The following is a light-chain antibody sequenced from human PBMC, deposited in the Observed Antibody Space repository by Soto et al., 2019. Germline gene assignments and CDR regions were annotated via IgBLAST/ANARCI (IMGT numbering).Light chain of an antibody. CDR2: SGS. CDR3: MQARQTPPWT. CDR1: QSLLHSNGYTY. Sequence: DIVLTQSPLSLPVTPGEPASISCRSSQSLLHSNGYTYLDWYLQRPGQSPQLLIYSGSTRASGVLDRFSGGGSGTDFTLTISRVEAEDVGVYYCMQARQTPPWTFGPGTRVDMK. V-gene: IGKV2-28*01. J-gene: IGKJ1*01.